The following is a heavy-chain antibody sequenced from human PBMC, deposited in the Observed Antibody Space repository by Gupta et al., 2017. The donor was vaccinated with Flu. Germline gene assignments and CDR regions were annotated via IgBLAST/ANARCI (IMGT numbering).Heavy chain of an antibody. J-gene: IGHJ4*02. Sequence: QVQLQQWGAGLLKPSETLSLTCAVYGGSFSGYYWSWIRQPPGKGLEWIGEINHSGSTNYNPSLKSRVTISVDTSKNQFSLKLSSVTAADTAVYYCARDFVATLYFDYWGQGTLVTVA. D-gene: IGHD5-12*01. V-gene: IGHV4-34*01. CDR3: ARDFVATLYFDY. CDR1: GGSFSGYY. CDR2: INHSGST.